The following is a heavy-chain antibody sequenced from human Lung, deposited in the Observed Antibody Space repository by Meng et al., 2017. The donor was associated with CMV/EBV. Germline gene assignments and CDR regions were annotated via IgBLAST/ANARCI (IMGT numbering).Heavy chain of an antibody. CDR2: ITHRGSS. V-gene: IGHV4-34*01. CDR3: ARGPHKNRYGRDSPRGFYYGMDV. D-gene: IGHD4-23*01. J-gene: IGHJ6*02. Sequence: LXCAVYGGSFSDYYWTWIRQLPGKGLEWIGEITHRGSSNYNPSLKSRVSASVDMSKKQFSLKLSSPTAADTAVYFCARGPHKNRYGRDSPRGFYYGMDVXGQGXTVTVSS. CDR1: GGSFSDYY.